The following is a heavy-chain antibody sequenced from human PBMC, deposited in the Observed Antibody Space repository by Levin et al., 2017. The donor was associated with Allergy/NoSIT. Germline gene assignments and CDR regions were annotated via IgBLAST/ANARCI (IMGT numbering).Heavy chain of an antibody. CDR1: GFTFSSYE. Sequence: LSLTCAASGFTFSSYEMNWVRRAPGKGLEWVSYISSTGSTIYSADSVKGRFTISRDNAKNSLYLHMNSPRAEDTAVYYCARQLGNFWSGYNYFDYWGQGTLVTVSS. J-gene: IGHJ4*02. CDR3: ARQLGNFWSGYNYFDY. CDR2: ISSTGSTI. V-gene: IGHV3-48*03. D-gene: IGHD3-3*01.